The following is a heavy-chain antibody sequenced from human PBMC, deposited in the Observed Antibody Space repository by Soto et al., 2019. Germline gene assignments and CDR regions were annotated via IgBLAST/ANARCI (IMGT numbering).Heavy chain of an antibody. CDR3: ARRQWLVGGYYYGMDV. CDR2: INAGNGNT. J-gene: IGHJ6*02. Sequence: ASVKVSCKASGYTFTSYAMHWVRQAPGQRLEWMGWINAGNGNTKYSQKFQGRVTITRDTSASTAYMELSSLRSEGTAVYYCARRQWLVGGYYYGMDVWGQGTTVTVSS. V-gene: IGHV1-3*01. D-gene: IGHD6-19*01. CDR1: GYTFTSYA.